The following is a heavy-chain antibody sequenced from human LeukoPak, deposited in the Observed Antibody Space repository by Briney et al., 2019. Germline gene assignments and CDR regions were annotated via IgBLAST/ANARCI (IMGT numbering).Heavy chain of an antibody. D-gene: IGHD7-27*01. CDR3: ARGDNWGSEAH. CDR1: GYTFTGYY. V-gene: IGHV1-2*06. J-gene: IGHJ4*02. CDR2: INPNSGGT. Sequence: ASVKVSCKASGYTFTGYYMHWVRQAPGQGLEWMGRINPNSGGTNYAQKCQGRVTMTRDTSISTAYMELSRLRSDVTAVYYCARGDNWGSEAHWGQGTLVTVSS.